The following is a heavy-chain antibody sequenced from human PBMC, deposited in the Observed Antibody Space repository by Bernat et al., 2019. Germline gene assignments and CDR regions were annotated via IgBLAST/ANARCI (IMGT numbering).Heavy chain of an antibody. J-gene: IGHJ4*02. CDR1: DFTNTFP. V-gene: IGHV3-30*04. CDR2: ISSDGKTK. Sequence: QVQLVESGGGVVQPGRSLRLSCAASDFTNTFPMHWVRQAPGKGLEWVAVISSDGKTKYYADSVEGRFTISRDHSKNTLYLQMNSLRPEDTAVYYCARDGRMGSSSWYSIFDYWGQGTLVTVSS. D-gene: IGHD6-13*01. CDR3: ARDGRMGSSSWYSIFDY.